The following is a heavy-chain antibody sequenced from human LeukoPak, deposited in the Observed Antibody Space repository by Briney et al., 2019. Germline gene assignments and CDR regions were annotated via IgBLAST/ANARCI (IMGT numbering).Heavy chain of an antibody. CDR1: GFTFSDYS. CDR2: ISGGGDTT. CDR3: AKDSTVRGSYYGMDI. Sequence: PRGSLRHSCTASGFTFSDYSMSTVCHAPRKGLEWGSSISGGGDTTYYTSYVKGRFTISGDNSRSTLYLQMNGLRAEDTAVYYCAKDSTVRGSYYGMDIWGQGTTVTVSS. D-gene: IGHD1-26*01. J-gene: IGHJ6*02. V-gene: IGHV3-23*01.